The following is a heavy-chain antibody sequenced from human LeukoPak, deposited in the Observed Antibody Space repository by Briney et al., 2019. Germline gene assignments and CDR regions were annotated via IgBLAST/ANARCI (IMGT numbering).Heavy chain of an antibody. J-gene: IGHJ4*02. CDR3: ARDSDYYDRSGYKY. CDR1: GFTFRSFA. V-gene: IGHV3-30*01. Sequence: GGSLRLSSAASGFTFRSFAMHWVRQAPGKGLDWVAVISYDGSKKYYADSVKGRFTISRDNSKNTLYLQMNSLRAEDTAVYYCARDSDYYDRSGYKYWGQGTLVTVSS. CDR2: ISYDGSKK. D-gene: IGHD3-22*01.